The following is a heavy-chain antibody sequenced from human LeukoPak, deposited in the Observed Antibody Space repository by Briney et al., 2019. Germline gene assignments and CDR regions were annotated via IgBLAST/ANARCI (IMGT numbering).Heavy chain of an antibody. CDR3: AKEAPFIRFLDPGGNV. CDR1: GFSFSSYA. CDR2: ITGSGGTT. D-gene: IGHD3-3*01. J-gene: IGHJ6*04. V-gene: IGHV3-23*01. Sequence: GGSLRLSCAASGFSFSSYAMSWVRQAPGEGLEWVSAITGSGGTTYYAGSVKGRFTISRDNSKNTLFLQMSSLRAEDSAVYYCAKEAPFIRFLDPGGNVWGKGTTVIVSS.